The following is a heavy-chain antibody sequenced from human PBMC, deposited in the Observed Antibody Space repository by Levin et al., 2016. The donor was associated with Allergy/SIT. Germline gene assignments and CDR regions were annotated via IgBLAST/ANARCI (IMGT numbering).Heavy chain of an antibody. CDR1: GGSISSGSYC. CDR2: IHTNGTT. V-gene: IGHV4-61*09. D-gene: IGHD3-16*02. J-gene: IGHJ4*02. CDR3: ARDRGSDRGSYRDAYSDS. Sequence: LRLSCSVSGGSISSGSYCYNWIRQSAGKGLEWIGQIHTNGTTNYSPSLKSRVTISLDTSKNQVSLKLFSVTAADTAVYYCARDRGSDRGSYRDAYSDSWGQGTLVTVSS.